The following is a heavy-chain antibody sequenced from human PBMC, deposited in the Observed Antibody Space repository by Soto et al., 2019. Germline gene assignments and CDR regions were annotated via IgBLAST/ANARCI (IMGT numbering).Heavy chain of an antibody. Sequence: GGSLRLSCAASGFTFSSYSMNWVRQAPGKGLEWVSSISSSSSYIYYADSVKGRFTVSRDNAKNSLYLQMNSLRAEDTAVYYCARDSGHLVPAAISYYYYGMDVWGQGTTVTVSS. CDR1: GFTFSSYS. J-gene: IGHJ6*02. D-gene: IGHD2-2*02. V-gene: IGHV3-21*01. CDR3: ARDSGHLVPAAISYYYYGMDV. CDR2: ISSSSSYI.